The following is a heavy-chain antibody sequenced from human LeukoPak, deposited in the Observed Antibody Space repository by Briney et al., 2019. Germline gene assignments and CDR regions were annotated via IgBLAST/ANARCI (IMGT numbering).Heavy chain of an antibody. CDR3: ARLSGAPVRHPIYHFDY. J-gene: IGHJ4*02. V-gene: IGHV4-38-2*01. Sequence: SETLSLTCAVSGYSISSDYWGWIRQPPGKGLEWIGNVHHSGSTYKNPSLKSRVSISLDTSNNQFSLKLTSVTAADTAIYYRARLSGAPVRHPIYHFDYWGQGTLVTVSS. CDR2: VHHSGST. CDR1: GYSISSDY. D-gene: IGHD1-26*01.